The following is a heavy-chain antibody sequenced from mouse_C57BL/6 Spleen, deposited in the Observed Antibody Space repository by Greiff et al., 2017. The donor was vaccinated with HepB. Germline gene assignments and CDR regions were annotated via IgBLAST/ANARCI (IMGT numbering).Heavy chain of an antibody. CDR2: ISYDGSN. Sequence: EVQLQQSGPGLVKPSQSLSLTCSVTGYSITSGYYWNWIRQFPGNKLEWMGYISYDGSNNYNPELKNRISFTRDTSKNQFFLKLNSVTTEDTATYCGARYYGSSYGDAMDYWGQGTSVTVSS. D-gene: IGHD1-1*01. J-gene: IGHJ4*01. CDR3: ARYYGSSYGDAMDY. CDR1: GYSITSGYY. V-gene: IGHV3-6*01.